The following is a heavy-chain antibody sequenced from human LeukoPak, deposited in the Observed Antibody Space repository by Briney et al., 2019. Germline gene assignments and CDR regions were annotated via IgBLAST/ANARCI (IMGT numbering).Heavy chain of an antibody. CDR3: AAQITFQDN. V-gene: IGHV3-66*02. Sequence: GGSLRLSCSPSGFTFDDYGMSWVRQPPGKGLEWVSVIYSGGSTYYADSVKGRFTISRDNSKNTLDLQMNSLRAEDTAVYYCAAQITFQDNWGQGTLVTVSS. CDR1: GFTFDDYG. D-gene: IGHD3-16*01. CDR2: IYSGGST. J-gene: IGHJ4*02.